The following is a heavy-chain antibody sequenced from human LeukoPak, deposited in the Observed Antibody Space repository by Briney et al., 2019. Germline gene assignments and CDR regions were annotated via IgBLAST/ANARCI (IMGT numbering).Heavy chain of an antibody. CDR3: ARDGYSDCSGGSCYFEY. CDR2: ISYDGSNK. D-gene: IGHD2-15*01. J-gene: IGHJ4*02. CDR1: GFTFSSYA. Sequence: PGGSLRLSCAASGFTFSSYAMHWVRQAPGKGLEWVAVISYDGSNKYYADSVKGRFTISRDNSKNTLYLQMNSLRAEDTAVYYCARDGYSDCSGGSCYFEYWGQGTLVTVFS. V-gene: IGHV3-30*04.